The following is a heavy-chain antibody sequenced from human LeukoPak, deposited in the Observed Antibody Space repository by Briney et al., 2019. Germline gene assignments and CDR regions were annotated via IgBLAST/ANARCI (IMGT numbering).Heavy chain of an antibody. D-gene: IGHD4-17*01. J-gene: IGHJ6*03. Sequence: SETLSLTCTVSGGSISSSSYYWGWIRQPPGKGLECIGSIYYSGSTYYNPSLKSRVTISVDTSKNQFSLKLSSVTAADTAVYYCARVRGYGDKYYYYYYYMDVWGKGTTVTVSS. V-gene: IGHV4-39*07. CDR1: GGSISSSSYY. CDR3: ARVRGYGDKYYYYYYYMDV. CDR2: IYYSGST.